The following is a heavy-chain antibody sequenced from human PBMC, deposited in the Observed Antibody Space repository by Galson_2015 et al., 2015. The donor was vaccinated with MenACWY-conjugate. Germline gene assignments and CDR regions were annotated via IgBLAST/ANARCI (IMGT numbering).Heavy chain of an antibody. D-gene: IGHD5/OR15-5a*01. CDR2: ISSSSSYT. CDR1: GFTFSDYY. CDR3: ATARVSTMTQPHY. J-gene: IGHJ4*02. V-gene: IGHV3-11*06. Sequence: SLRLSCAASGFTFSDYYMSWIRQAPGKGLEWVSYISSSSSYTNYADSVKGRFTISRDNAKNSLYLQMNSLRVEDTAVYYGATARVSTMTQPHYWGQGTLVTVSS.